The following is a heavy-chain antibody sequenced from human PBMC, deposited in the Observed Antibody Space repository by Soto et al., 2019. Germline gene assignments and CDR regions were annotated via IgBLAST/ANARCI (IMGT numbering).Heavy chain of an antibody. J-gene: IGHJ4*02. Sequence: QMQLVQSGAEVKKPGSSVKVSCKASGGTLSSFINYPINWVRQAPGQGLEWMGGIVPNVGTVIYAQKFQGRVTITADKSTGTAYMEVSSLRSEDTALYYCARRDTSGFLRYFDNWGQGTLVTVSS. D-gene: IGHD3-3*01. CDR1: GGTLSSFINYP. V-gene: IGHV1-69*06. CDR3: ARRDTSGFLRYFDN. CDR2: IVPNVGTV.